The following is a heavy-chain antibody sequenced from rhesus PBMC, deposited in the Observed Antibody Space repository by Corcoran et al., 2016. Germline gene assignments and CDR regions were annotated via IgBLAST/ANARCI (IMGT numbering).Heavy chain of an antibody. Sequence: QVQLQESGPGLVRPSETLSLTCAVSGASISGYYLTWISPPPGKGLEWSGRIYGGRVSTADNPSLKGRVTISTDTSKNQFSLQMNSVTAADTAVYFCARRPKTGGDRFDVWGPGLLVTVSS. CDR2: IYGGRVST. D-gene: IGHD3-34*01. J-gene: IGHJ5-1*01. CDR1: GASISGYY. V-gene: IGHV4-160*01. CDR3: ARRPKTGGDRFDV.